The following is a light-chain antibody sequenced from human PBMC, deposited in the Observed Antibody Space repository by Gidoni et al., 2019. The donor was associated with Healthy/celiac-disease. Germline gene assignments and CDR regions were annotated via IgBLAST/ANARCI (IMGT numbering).Light chain of an antibody. V-gene: IGKV1-8*01. J-gene: IGKJ2*01. Sequence: AIRMTQSPSSFSASTGARVTITCRASQGISSYLAWYQQQPGKAPKLLIYAASTLQSGVPSRFSGSGSGTDFTLTISCLQSEDFATYYCQQYYSYPYTFGQGTKLEIK. CDR3: QQYYSYPYT. CDR2: AAS. CDR1: QGISSY.